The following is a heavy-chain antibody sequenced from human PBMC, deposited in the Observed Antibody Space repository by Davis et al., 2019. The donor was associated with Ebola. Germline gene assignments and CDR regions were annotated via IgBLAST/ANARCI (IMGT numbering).Heavy chain of an antibody. V-gene: IGHV5-51*01. Sequence: GESLKISCQASGYSFTNFWIAWVRQIPGKGLEWVGIIYPDDSDTKYSPSFQGQVTISVDKAMSTAYLQWNSLKASDTAMYYCARVLVVRGVIITGGWFDPWGQGTLVTVSS. J-gene: IGHJ5*02. CDR1: GYSFTNFW. CDR3: ARVLVVRGVIITGGWFDP. D-gene: IGHD3-10*01. CDR2: IYPDDSDT.